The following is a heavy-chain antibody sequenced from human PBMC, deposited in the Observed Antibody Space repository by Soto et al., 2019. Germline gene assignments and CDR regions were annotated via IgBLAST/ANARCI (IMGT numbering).Heavy chain of an antibody. CDR3: AREPLLLISFGELHD. CDR2: IYYIGTT. CDR1: GCSISSGGYY. J-gene: IGHJ4*02. D-gene: IGHD3-10*01. V-gene: IGHV4-31*03. Sequence: PSETLSLTCTVSGCSISSGGYYWNWIRQHPGKGLEWIGYIYYIGTTYYNPSLKSRVSISLDTSKNQFSLKLSSVTAADTAVYYCAREPLLLISFGELHDWGPGTLVTVSS.